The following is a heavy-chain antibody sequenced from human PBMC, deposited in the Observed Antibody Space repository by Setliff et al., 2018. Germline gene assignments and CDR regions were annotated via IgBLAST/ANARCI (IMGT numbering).Heavy chain of an antibody. J-gene: IGHJ4*02. V-gene: IGHV7-4-1*02. CDR1: GYTFTSYG. CDR3: ARAWYYNFWSGSQIEY. Sequence: GASVKVSCKPSGYTFTSYGISWVRQAPGQGLKWMGWINTNTGNPTYAQGFTGRFVFSLDTSVSTAYLQISSLKAEDTAVYYCARAWYYNFWSGSQIEYWGQGTLVTVSS. D-gene: IGHD3-3*01. CDR2: INTNTGNP.